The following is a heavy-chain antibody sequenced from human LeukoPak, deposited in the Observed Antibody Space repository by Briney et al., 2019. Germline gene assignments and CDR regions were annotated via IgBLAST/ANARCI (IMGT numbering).Heavy chain of an antibody. CDR1: GGSISSNNW. J-gene: IGHJ4*02. Sequence: SETLSLTCAVSGGSISSNNWWIWVRQSPEKGLEWIGEIYHDGSTNYNPSLKSRVTISVDTSKNQFSLKLSSVTAADTAVYYCARLTGTMPFDYWGQGTLVTVSS. V-gene: IGHV4-4*02. D-gene: IGHD1-7*01. CDR3: ARLTGTMPFDY. CDR2: IYHDGST.